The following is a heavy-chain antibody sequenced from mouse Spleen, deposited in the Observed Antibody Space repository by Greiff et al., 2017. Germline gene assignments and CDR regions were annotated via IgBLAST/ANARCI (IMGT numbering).Heavy chain of an antibody. Sequence: VQLKESGPELVKPGASVKMSCKASGYTFTDYNMHWVKQSHGKSLEWIGYINPNNGGTSYNQKFKGKATLTVNKSSSTAYMELRSLTSEDSAVYYCARIYYYAMDYWGQGTSVTVSS. CDR2: INPNNGGT. V-gene: IGHV1-22*01. CDR1: GYTFTDYN. J-gene: IGHJ4*01. CDR3: ARIYYYAMDY.